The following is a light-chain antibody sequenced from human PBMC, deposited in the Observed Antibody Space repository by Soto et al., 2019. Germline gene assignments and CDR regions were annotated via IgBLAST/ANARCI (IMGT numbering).Light chain of an antibody. CDR1: QSISNH. CDR3: QQSYSTPPIT. V-gene: IGKV1-39*01. CDR2: AS. J-gene: IGKJ5*01. Sequence: DIQMTQSPSSLSASLGDRATLTCRASQSISNHLNWYQQKPGKAPKLLIYASSLQSGVTSRISGSGSGTDFTLTISSLQPEDFATYYCQQSYSTPPITFGQGTRLEIK.